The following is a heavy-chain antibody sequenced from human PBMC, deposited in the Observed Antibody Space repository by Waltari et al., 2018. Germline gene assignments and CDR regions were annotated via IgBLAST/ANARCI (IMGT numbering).Heavy chain of an antibody. CDR2: IYHSGRT. Sequence: QVQLQESGPGLVKPSQTLSLTCTVSGGSISSGGYYWSWIRQHPGKGLEWLGYIYHSGRTHYNPSLKSRVTISVDRSKNQFSLKLSSVTAADTAVYYCARDGHYYYGMDVWGQGTTVTVSS. CDR3: ARDGHYYYGMDV. CDR1: GGSISSGGYY. J-gene: IGHJ6*02. V-gene: IGHV4-31*03.